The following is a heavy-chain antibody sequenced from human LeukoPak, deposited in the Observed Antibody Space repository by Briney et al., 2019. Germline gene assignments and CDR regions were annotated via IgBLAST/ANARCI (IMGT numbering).Heavy chain of an antibody. CDR3: AKDLAAAGSDAFDI. D-gene: IGHD6-13*01. Sequence: GXALRLSCAAXXFTFSSYGMHWVRQAPGKGVEGVAGISYDGSNKYYADSVKGRFTISRDNSKNTLYLKMNSQRAEDTAVYSCAKDLAAAGSDAFDIWGQGTMVTVSS. CDR2: ISYDGSNK. V-gene: IGHV3-30*18. J-gene: IGHJ3*02. CDR1: XFTFSSYG.